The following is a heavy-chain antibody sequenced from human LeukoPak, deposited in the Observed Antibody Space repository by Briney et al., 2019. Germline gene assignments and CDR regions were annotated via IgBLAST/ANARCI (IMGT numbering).Heavy chain of an antibody. CDR1: GGSISSGGYY. CDR2: IYYSGST. D-gene: IGHD6-19*01. Sequence: PSQTLSLTCTVSGGSISSGGYYWSWIRQHPGKGLEWIGYIYYSGSTYYNPSLKSRVTISVDTSKNQFSLRLSSVTAADTAVYYCARHVGIAVAVTNFDYWGQGTLVTVSS. V-gene: IGHV4-31*03. J-gene: IGHJ4*02. CDR3: ARHVGIAVAVTNFDY.